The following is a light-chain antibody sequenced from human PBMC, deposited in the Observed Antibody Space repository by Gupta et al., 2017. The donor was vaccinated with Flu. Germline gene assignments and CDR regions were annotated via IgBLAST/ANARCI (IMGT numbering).Light chain of an antibody. V-gene: IGLV3-1*01. CDR2: QDS. CDR3: QAWDSSIYYV. Sequence: SYELTQPPSVSVSPGQTASITCSGDKLGDKYACWYQQKPGQSPVLVIYQDSKRPSGIPERLSGSNSGNTATLTISGTQAMDEADYYCQAWDSSIYYVFGTGTKVTVL. J-gene: IGLJ1*01. CDR1: KLGDKY.